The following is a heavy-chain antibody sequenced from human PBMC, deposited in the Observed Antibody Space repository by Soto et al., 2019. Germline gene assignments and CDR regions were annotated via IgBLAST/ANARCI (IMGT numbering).Heavy chain of an antibody. CDR3: AQKLTFGGVPPYY. D-gene: IGHD3-16*01. CDR2: ISGNGGIT. CDR1: GFTFSNYA. Sequence: GGSLRLSCAASGFTFSNYAMSWVRQAPGKGLEWVSTISGNGGITYYADSVKGRFTISRDNSKNTLYLQMNSLRAEDTARYYCAQKLTFGGVPPYYWGHGTLVTVSS. V-gene: IGHV3-23*01. J-gene: IGHJ4*01.